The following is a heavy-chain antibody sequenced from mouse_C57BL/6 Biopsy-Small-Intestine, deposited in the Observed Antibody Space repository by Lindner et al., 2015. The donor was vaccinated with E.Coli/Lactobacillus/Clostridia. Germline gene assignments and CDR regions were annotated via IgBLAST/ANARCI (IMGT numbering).Heavy chain of an antibody. CDR2: INPNNGGT. Sequence: VQLQESGPELVKPGASVKMSCKASGYTFTDYNMHWVKQSHGKSLEWIGYINPNNGGTSYKQKFKGKATLTVNKSSSTAYMELRSLTSEDSAVYYCARSGIKFAWFAYWGQGTLVTVSA. D-gene: IGHD1-3*01. J-gene: IGHJ3*01. V-gene: IGHV1-22*01. CDR1: GYTFTDYN. CDR3: ARSGIKFAWFAY.